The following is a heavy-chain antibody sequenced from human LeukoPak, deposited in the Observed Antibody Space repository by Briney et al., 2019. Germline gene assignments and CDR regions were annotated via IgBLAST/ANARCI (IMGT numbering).Heavy chain of an antibody. V-gene: IGHV4-61*02. D-gene: IGHD6-6*01. CDR3: ARDRQGFDAFDI. CDR1: GGSISSGSYY. CDR2: IYTSGST. J-gene: IGHJ3*02. Sequence: SQTLSLTCTVSGGSISSGSYYWSWIRQPAGKGLEWIGRIYTSGSTNYNPSLKSRVTISVDTPKNQFSLKLSSVTAADTAVYYCARDRQGFDAFDIWGQGTMVTVSS.